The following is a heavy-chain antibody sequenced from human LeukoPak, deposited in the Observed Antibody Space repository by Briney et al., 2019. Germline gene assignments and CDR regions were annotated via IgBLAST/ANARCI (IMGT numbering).Heavy chain of an antibody. D-gene: IGHD7-27*01. V-gene: IGHV3-23*05. CDR2: IRHSDSNT. CDR3: AKRGNLTVGNHYLDV. J-gene: IGHJ6*03. CDR1: GFTFSSSD. Sequence: GGSLRLSCAASGFTFSSSDMSWVRQAPGSGLEWVSSIRHSDSNTYYADSVMGRFTISRDNSKNTLYLQMNSLSAEDTAVYYCAKRGNLTVGNHYLDVWGQGTTV.